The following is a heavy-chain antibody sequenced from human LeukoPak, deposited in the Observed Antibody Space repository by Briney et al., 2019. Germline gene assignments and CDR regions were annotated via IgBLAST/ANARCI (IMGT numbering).Heavy chain of an antibody. CDR2: VGSSGTYI. J-gene: IGHJ4*02. Sequence: GGSLRLSCAASGFIFNDYSFNWVRQAPGKGLEWVSSVGSSGTYIYYTDSVKGRFTISRDNAKNSLYLQMNSLRAEDTAVYYCARWGSTVRTAAAGTWGHDYWGQGTLVTVSS. CDR3: ARWGSTVRTAAAGTWGHDY. D-gene: IGHD6-13*01. CDR1: GFIFNDYS. V-gene: IGHV3-21*01.